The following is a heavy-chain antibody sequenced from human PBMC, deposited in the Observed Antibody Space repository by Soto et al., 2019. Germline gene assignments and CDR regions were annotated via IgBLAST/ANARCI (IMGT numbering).Heavy chain of an antibody. D-gene: IGHD4-17*01. J-gene: IGHJ4*02. V-gene: IGHV3-7*05. CDR1: GFTFSNYY. Sequence: EVQLVESGGDLVQPGGSLRLSCAASGFTFSNYYMTWVRQAPGKGLEWVANIKQDGSENYYVDSVRGRFPISRDNAKKSLYLQMNTLRAEDTAVYYCARDLYGVFDYWGQGTLVTVSS. CDR3: ARDLYGVFDY. CDR2: IKQDGSEN.